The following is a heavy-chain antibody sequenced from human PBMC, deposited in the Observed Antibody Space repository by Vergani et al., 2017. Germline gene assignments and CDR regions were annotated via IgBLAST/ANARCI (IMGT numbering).Heavy chain of an antibody. CDR3: AGSLSARYYYGMDV. CDR2: ISSSSSTI. J-gene: IGHJ6*02. V-gene: IGHV3-48*01. Sequence: EVQLVESGGGLVQPGGSLRPSCAASGFTFSSYSMNWVRQAPGKWLEWVSYISSSSSTIYYADSVKGRFTISRDNSKNTLYLQMNSLRAEDTAVYYCAGSLSARYYYGMDVWGQGP. D-gene: IGHD2/OR15-2a*01. CDR1: GFTFSSYS.